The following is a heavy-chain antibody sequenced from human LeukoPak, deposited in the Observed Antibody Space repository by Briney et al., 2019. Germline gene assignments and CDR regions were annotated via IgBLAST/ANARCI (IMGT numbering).Heavy chain of an antibody. CDR2: IIPIFGTA. CDR1: GGTFTSYA. J-gene: IGHJ4*02. CDR3: ARVPGSGTYYWYYFDY. V-gene: IGHV1-69*13. D-gene: IGHD3-10*01. Sequence: ASVKVSCKASGGTFTSYAISWVRQAPGQGLEWMGGIIPIFGTANYAQKFQGRVTITADESTNTAYMEVNSLRSEDTAAYYCARVPGSGTYYWYYFDYWGQGTLVTVSS.